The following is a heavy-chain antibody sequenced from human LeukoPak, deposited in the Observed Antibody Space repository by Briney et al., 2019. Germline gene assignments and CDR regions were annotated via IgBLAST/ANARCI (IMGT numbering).Heavy chain of an antibody. CDR1: GFTFSSYG. J-gene: IGHJ5*02. CDR3: ARDKGVAGHTTYDWFDP. Sequence: PGRSLRLSCAASGFTFSSYGMHWVRQAPGKGLEWVAVIWYDGSNKYYADSVKGRFTISRDNSKNTLYLQMNSLRAEDTAVYYCARDKGVAGHTTYDWFDPWGQGTLVTVSS. D-gene: IGHD6-19*01. V-gene: IGHV3-33*01. CDR2: IWYDGSNK.